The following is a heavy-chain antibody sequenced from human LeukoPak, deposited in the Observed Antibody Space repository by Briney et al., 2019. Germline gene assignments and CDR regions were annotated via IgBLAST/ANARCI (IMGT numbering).Heavy chain of an antibody. J-gene: IGHJ4*02. CDR1: GGTFSSYA. CDR2: INPYSGGT. Sequence: ASVKVSCKASGGTFSSYAISWVRQAPGQGLEWMGWINPYSGGTNYAQNFQGRVTITRDTSISTGYMELSRLGSDDTAVYYCARIRGGNNYHFDYWGQGTLVTVSS. D-gene: IGHD1-26*01. V-gene: IGHV1-2*02. CDR3: ARIRGGNNYHFDY.